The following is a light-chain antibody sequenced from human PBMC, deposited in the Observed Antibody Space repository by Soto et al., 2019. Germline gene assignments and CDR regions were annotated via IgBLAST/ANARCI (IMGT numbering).Light chain of an antibody. Sequence: DIRVTQSPLSLSASVGDRVTITCRASRDIDNSLAWYQQIPGRAPKLLIYGASSLQSGVPSRFSGSGSGTYFVRTITNLQPEDVATYYCQKYNKAPWIFGQGTKV. J-gene: IGKJ1*01. V-gene: IGKV1-27*01. CDR2: GAS. CDR1: RDIDNS. CDR3: QKYNKAPWI.